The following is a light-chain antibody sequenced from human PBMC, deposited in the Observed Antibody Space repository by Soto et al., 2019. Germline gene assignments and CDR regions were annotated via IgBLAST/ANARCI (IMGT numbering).Light chain of an antibody. V-gene: IGLV1-40*01. CDR1: SSNIGAGYD. J-gene: IGLJ3*02. CDR3: QSYDTRLSGSV. CDR2: GNN. Sequence: QLVLTQPPSVAGAPGQRVTISCAGTSSNIGAGYDVIWYQQLPGTAPKLLIFGNNSRSSGVPDRFSGSKSGTSASLAVTGLQAEDEADYHCQSYDTRLSGSVFGGGTKVTVL.